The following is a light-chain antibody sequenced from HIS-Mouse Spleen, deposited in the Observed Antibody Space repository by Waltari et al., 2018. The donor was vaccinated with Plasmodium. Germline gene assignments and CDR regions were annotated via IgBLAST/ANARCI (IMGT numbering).Light chain of an antibody. CDR2: GAS. CDR3: QQYNNWPPWT. CDR1: KGFSGN. J-gene: IGKJ1*01. V-gene: IGKV3-15*01. Sequence: ELVMPHSPATLSGSPGEEATLPCRASKGFSGNLAGYQQKLGQAPRLLIYGASTRATGIPARFSGSGSGTEFTLTISSLQSEDFAVYYCQQYNNWPPWTFGQGTKVEIK.